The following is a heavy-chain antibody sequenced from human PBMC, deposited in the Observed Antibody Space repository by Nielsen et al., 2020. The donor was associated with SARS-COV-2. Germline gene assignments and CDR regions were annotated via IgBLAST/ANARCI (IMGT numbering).Heavy chain of an antibody. V-gene: IGHV1-69*13. CDR2: IIPIFGTA. CDR3: ARAGGVVVPPGGV. D-gene: IGHD2-2*01. Sequence: SVKVSCKASGGTFSSYAISWVRQAPGQGLEWMGGIIPIFGTANYAQKFQGRVTITADESTSTAYTELSSLRSEDTAVYYCARAGGVVVPPGGVWGQGTLVTVSS. J-gene: IGHJ4*02. CDR1: GGTFSSYA.